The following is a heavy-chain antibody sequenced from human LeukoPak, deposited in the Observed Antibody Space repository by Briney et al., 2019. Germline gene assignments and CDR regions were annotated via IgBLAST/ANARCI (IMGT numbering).Heavy chain of an antibody. Sequence: SETLSLTCTVSGGSISSSSYYWGWIRQPPGKGLEWIGSIYYSGSTNYNPSLKSRVTISVDTSKNQFSLKLSSVTAADTAVYYCARELHYYGSGSYYMDVWGKGTTVTISS. J-gene: IGHJ6*03. CDR3: ARELHYYGSGSYYMDV. D-gene: IGHD3-10*01. V-gene: IGHV4-39*07. CDR2: IYYSGST. CDR1: GGSISSSSYY.